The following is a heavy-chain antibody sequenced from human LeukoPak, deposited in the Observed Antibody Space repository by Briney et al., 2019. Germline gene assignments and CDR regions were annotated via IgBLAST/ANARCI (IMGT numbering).Heavy chain of an antibody. CDR1: GFTFSSYG. V-gene: IGHV3-21*03. D-gene: IGHD2-15*01. Sequence: PGGSLRLSCAASGFTFSSYGIHWVRQAPGHGLEWVSGINWNSGGIAYADSVKGRFTISRDNAKNSLFLQMNSLRAEDTAVYYCARVLRYCSGGNCYSGGLGYMDVWGKGTAVTISS. J-gene: IGHJ6*03. CDR2: INWNSGGI. CDR3: ARVLRYCSGGNCYSGGLGYMDV.